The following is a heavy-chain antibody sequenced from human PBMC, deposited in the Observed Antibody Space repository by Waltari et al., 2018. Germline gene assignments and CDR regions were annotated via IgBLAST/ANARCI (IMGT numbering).Heavy chain of an antibody. J-gene: IGHJ4*02. D-gene: IGHD6-19*01. CDR2: IKTKTDGGTI. CDR3: TAGSPFHY. V-gene: IGHV3-15*01. CDR1: GFTFNSAW. Sequence: EVQLVESGGGLVKPGGSLRLSCAASGFTFNSAWMTWVRQAPGKGLEWVGRIKTKTDGGTIDDAAPVKDRFTISRDDSKNTLYLEMNSLKIEDTAVYYCTAGSPFHYWGQGALVTVSS.